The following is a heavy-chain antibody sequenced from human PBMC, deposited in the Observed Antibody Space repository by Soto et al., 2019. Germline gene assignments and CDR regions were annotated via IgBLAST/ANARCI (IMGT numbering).Heavy chain of an antibody. V-gene: IGHV3-30*14. CDR3: AREMYSSDYFVKWFEP. D-gene: IGHD6-19*01. CDR2: ISHDGINK. Sequence: QVRLVESGGGVVQPGRSLRLSCTASGFSFSSYAMYWFRQPPGKGLEWVAVISHDGINKHYADSVKGRVTVSRDNYNHSPDFQLNSLRGEETAMYYCAREMYSSDYFVKWFEPWGQGTLVTVSS. J-gene: IGHJ5*02. CDR1: GFSFSSYA.